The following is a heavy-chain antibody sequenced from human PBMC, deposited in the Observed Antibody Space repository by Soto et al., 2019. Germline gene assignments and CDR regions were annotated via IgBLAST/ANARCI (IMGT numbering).Heavy chain of an antibody. CDR3: ATPARTGVDY. D-gene: IGHD1-1*01. J-gene: IGHJ4*02. V-gene: IGHV3-30*03. Sequence: GGSLRLPCAASGFTFSSYGMHWVRQAPGKGLEWVAVISYDGSNKYYADSVKGRFTISRDNSKNTLYLQMNSLRAEDTAVYYCATPARTGVDYWGQGTLVTVSS. CDR1: GFTFSSYG. CDR2: ISYDGSNK.